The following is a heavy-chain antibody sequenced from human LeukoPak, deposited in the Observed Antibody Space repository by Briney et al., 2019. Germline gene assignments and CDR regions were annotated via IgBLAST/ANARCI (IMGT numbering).Heavy chain of an antibody. CDR3: ARDRRNYDSSGYYKY. J-gene: IGHJ4*02. V-gene: IGHV1-2*02. D-gene: IGHD3-22*01. Sequence: GASVKVSCKASGYTFTGYYMHWVRHAPGQGLEWMGWINPNSGGTNYAQKFQGRVTMTRDTSISTAYMELSRLRSDDTAVYYYARDRRNYDSSGYYKYWGQGTLVTVSS. CDR1: GYTFTGYY. CDR2: INPNSGGT.